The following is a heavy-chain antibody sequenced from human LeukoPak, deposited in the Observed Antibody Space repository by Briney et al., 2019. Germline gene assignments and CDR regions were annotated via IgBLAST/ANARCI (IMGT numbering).Heavy chain of an antibody. J-gene: IGHJ4*02. V-gene: IGHV3-23*01. CDR1: GFTFSIYA. Sequence: GGSLRLSCAASGFTFSIYAMSWVRQAPGKGLEWVSAISGSGGSTYYADSVKGRFTISRDNSKNTLYLQMNSLRAEDTAVYYCAPDFWSGYAFDYWGQGTLVTVSS. D-gene: IGHD3-3*01. CDR2: ISGSGGST. CDR3: APDFWSGYAFDY.